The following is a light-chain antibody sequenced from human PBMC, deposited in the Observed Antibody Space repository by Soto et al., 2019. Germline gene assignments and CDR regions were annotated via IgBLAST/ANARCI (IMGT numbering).Light chain of an antibody. Sequence: QSALTQPRSVSGSPGQSVAISCTGTTADIGGYDYVSWYQQHPGKAPKVIIFDVAKRASGVPDRFSGSKSGSTASLTISGLQVDDEADYFCSSYAGSSTLFGGGTKLTVL. CDR3: SSYAGSSTL. J-gene: IGLJ2*01. CDR1: TADIGGYDY. V-gene: IGLV2-11*01. CDR2: DVA.